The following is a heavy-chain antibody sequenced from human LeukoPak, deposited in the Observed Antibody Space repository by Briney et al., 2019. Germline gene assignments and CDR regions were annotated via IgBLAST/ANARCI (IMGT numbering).Heavy chain of an antibody. CDR3: ARGSYRAHHDAFDI. J-gene: IGHJ3*02. Sequence: PGGSLRLSCAASGFTFSSYSMNWVRQAPGKGPEWVSYISSSSSTIYYADSVKGRFTISRDNAKNSLYLQMNSLRDEDTAVYYCARGSYRAHHDAFDIWGQGTMVTVSS. CDR2: ISSSSSTI. V-gene: IGHV3-48*02. D-gene: IGHD1-14*01. CDR1: GFTFSSYS.